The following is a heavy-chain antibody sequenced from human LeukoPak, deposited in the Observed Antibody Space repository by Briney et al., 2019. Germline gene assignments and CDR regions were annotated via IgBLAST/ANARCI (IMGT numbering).Heavy chain of an antibody. J-gene: IGHJ4*02. CDR1: GYTFTGYY. CDR2: INPNSGGT. D-gene: IGHD2-2*01. V-gene: IGHV1-2*02. Sequence: GASVKVSCKASGYTFTGYYMHWVRQAPGQGLGWMGWINPNSGGTNYAQKFQGRVTMTRDTSISTAYMELSRLRSDDTAAYYCARSAILGYCSSTSCYPGGAFDYWGQGTLVTVSS. CDR3: ARSAILGYCSSTSCYPGGAFDY.